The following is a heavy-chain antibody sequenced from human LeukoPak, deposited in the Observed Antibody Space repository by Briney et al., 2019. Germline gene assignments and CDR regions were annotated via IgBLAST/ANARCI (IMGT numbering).Heavy chain of an antibody. J-gene: IGHJ6*03. CDR1: GFTFGSYG. CDR2: ISYEGSNK. CDR3: AKTLHDYAYYYYMDV. V-gene: IGHV3-30*18. D-gene: IGHD4-17*01. Sequence: GGSLRLSCAASGFTFGSYGMHWVRQAPGKGLEWVAVISYEGSNKYHADSVKGRFAISRGNSKNTLYLQMNSLRAEDTAVYYCAKTLHDYAYYYYMDVWGKGTTVTVSS.